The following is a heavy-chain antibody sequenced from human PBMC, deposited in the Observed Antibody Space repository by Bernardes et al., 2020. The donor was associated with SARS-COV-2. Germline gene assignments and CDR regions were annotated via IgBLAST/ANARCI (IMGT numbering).Heavy chain of an antibody. V-gene: IGHV4-61*03. CDR1: GDSVTDDNYS. CDR3: ARGEAVVTDGFDV. Sequence: ETLSLTCIVSGDSVTDDNYSWNWIRQPPGRGLQWIGYVHHSGSALYNPSLKSRVALSIDTSTNHFSLKMKSVSAADTAVYYCARGEAVVTDGFDVWGQGTLVTVSS. CDR2: VHHSGSA. J-gene: IGHJ3*01. D-gene: IGHD2-15*01.